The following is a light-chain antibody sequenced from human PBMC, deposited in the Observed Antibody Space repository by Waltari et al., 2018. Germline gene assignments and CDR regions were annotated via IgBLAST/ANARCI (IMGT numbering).Light chain of an antibody. CDR2: RVS. CDR3: MQGTHWAVT. CDR1: QSLVHSDGNTY. Sequence: DVVMTQSPPSLPVTLGQPASISCRSSQSLVHSDGNTYLNWFQQRPGQSPRRLFYRVSRRDFRVPDRFSGIGSGTHFTLKISRVEAYDVVFYYGMQGTHWAVTFGQRTKVEIK. J-gene: IGKJ1*01. V-gene: IGKV2-30*02.